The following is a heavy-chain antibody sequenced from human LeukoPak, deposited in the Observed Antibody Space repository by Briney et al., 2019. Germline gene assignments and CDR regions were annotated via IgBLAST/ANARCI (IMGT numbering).Heavy chain of an antibody. CDR2: IYYSGST. D-gene: IGHD1-26*01. CDR1: GGSISSYY. Sequence: SETLSLTCTVSGGSISSYYWSWIRQPPGKGLEWIGYIYYSGSTNYNPSLKSRVTISVDTSKNQFSLKLSSVTAEDTAVYYCARGGVGATNFDYWGQGTLVTVSS. J-gene: IGHJ4*02. CDR3: ARGGVGATNFDY. V-gene: IGHV4-59*01.